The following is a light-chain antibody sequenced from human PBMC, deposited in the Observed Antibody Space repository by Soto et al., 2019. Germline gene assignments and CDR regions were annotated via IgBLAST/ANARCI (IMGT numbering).Light chain of an antibody. V-gene: IGKV3-20*01. CDR2: GAS. CDR1: QSVSSSY. CDR3: QKYVSSPLT. Sequence: EIVLTQSPGTLSLSPGERATLSCRASQSVSSSYLAWYQQKPGQAPRLLIYGASSRATGIPDRFSGSGSGTYFTLTISRLESEDVAVYYCQKYVSSPLTLGGGTKVEIK. J-gene: IGKJ4*01.